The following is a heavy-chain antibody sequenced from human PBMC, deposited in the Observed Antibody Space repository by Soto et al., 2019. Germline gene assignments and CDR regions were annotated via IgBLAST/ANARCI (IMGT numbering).Heavy chain of an antibody. V-gene: IGHV5-51*01. Sequence: GESLKISCKGSEYTFTNYWIGWVRQMPGKGLEWMGIIYPGDSDTKYNPSFQGQVTISADKSITTTYLRWTSLKASDTAIYYCAASTFYYGMDVWGQGTTVTVSS. CDR3: AASTFYYGMDV. J-gene: IGHJ6*02. CDR1: EYTFTNYW. CDR2: IYPGDSDT.